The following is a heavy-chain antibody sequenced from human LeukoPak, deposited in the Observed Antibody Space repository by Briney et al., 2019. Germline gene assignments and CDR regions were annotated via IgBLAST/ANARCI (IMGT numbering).Heavy chain of an antibody. V-gene: IGHV3-74*01. J-gene: IGHJ6*03. CDR1: GFSFSSYW. CDR2: INPDGTNT. Sequence: PGGSLRLSCVTSGFSFSSYWMHWVRQAPGKGLVWVSDINPDGTNTNYADSVKGRFTMSRDNAKNTLYLQMDGLTADDTAVYYCVTAGHYFMDVWGKGTTVTVCS. CDR3: VTAGHYFMDV.